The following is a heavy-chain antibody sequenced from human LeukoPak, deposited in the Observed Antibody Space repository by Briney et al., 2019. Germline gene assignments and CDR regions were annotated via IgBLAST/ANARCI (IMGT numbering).Heavy chain of an antibody. V-gene: IGHV3-30*18. CDR1: GFTFSSYA. CDR2: ISYDGSNK. Sequence: GGSLRLSCAASGFTFSSYAMHWVRQAPGKGLEWVAVISYDGSNKYYADSVKGRFTISRDNSKNTLYLQMNSLRAEDTAVYYCAKSAWPTVNYFDYWGQGTLVTVSS. J-gene: IGHJ4*02. D-gene: IGHD4-17*01. CDR3: AKSAWPTVNYFDY.